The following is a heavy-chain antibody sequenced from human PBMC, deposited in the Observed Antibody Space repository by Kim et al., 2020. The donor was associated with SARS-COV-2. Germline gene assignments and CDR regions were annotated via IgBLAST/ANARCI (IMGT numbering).Heavy chain of an antibody. J-gene: IGHJ5*02. D-gene: IGHD3-3*01. Sequence: GGSLRLSCADSGSTFSNYAMGWVRQAPGKGLEWVSDITASGGETYYADSVKGRFTISRDNARNTLYLQMNSLRADDTAVYYCAEDSGYYKFDPWGQGTLVTVSS. CDR1: GSTFSNYA. V-gene: IGHV3-23*01. CDR2: ITASGGET. CDR3: AEDSGYYKFDP.